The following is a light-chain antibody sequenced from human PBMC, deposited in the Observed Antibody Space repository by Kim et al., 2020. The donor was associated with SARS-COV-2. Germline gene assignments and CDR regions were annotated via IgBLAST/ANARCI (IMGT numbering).Light chain of an antibody. CDR2: DVS. J-gene: IGLJ2*01. Sequence: QSVLTQPASVSGSPGQSFTISCTGTSSDVGGYNYVSWYQQHPGKAPKLMIYDVSKRPSGVSNRFSGSKSGNTASLTISGLQAEDEADYYCSSYTSSSSVVFGGGTQLTVL. CDR3: SSYTSSSSVV. CDR1: SSDVGGYNY. V-gene: IGLV2-14*01.